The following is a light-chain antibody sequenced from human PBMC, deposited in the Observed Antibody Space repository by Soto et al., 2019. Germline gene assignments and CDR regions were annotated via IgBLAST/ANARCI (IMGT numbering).Light chain of an antibody. CDR2: SNA. V-gene: IGLV1-47*02. Sequence: QSVLTQPPSASGTPGQRVTISCSGSSSNIGTNFVYWYQQLPGTAPKLLIFSNAQRPSGVPDRFSGSRSGTSASLAISGLRSEDEADYYCAAWDDSLSGWVFVGGTKLTVL. CDR1: SSNIGTNF. J-gene: IGLJ3*02. CDR3: AAWDDSLSGWV.